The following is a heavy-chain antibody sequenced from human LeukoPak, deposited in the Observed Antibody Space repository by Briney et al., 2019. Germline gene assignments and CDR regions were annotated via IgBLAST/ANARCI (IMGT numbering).Heavy chain of an antibody. J-gene: IGHJ4*02. D-gene: IGHD5-18*01. Sequence: GGSLRLSCAASGFTVSTNYMSWVRQAPGSGLEWVSVIYSGGTTYYADSVKGRFTISRDSSKNTLYLQMNSLRAEDTAVYYCARGFNYGYYLDWGQGTLVTVSS. V-gene: IGHV3-53*01. CDR3: ARGFNYGYYLD. CDR2: IYSGGTT. CDR1: GFTVSTNY.